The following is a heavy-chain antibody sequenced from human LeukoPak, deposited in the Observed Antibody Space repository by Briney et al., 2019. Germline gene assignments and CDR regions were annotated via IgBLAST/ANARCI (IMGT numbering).Heavy chain of an antibody. J-gene: IGHJ4*02. CDR1: GFTFSSYW. CDR3: ARDITGTTGAIDF. V-gene: IGHV3-7*01. D-gene: IGHD1-20*01. Sequence: GGSLRLSCAASGFTFSSYWMSWVRQAPGKGLEWVANIKEDGSERYYVDSVQGRFTISRDNAKNSLYLQMNSLRAEDTAVYYCARDITGTTGAIDFWGQGTLVTVSS. CDR2: IKEDGSER.